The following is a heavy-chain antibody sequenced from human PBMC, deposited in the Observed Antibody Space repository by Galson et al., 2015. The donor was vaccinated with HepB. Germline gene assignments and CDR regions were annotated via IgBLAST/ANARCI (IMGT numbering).Heavy chain of an antibody. D-gene: IGHD6-6*01. CDR1: GYSFTSYW. CDR2: IDPSDSYT. V-gene: IGHV5-10-1*01. Sequence: QSGAEVKKPGESLRISCKGSGYSFTSYWISWVRQMPGKGLEWMGRIDPSDSYTNYSPSFQGHVTISADKSISTAYLQWSSLKASDTAMYYCARGPSRIAARRRADWFDPWGQGTLVTVSS. CDR3: ARGPSRIAARRRADWFDP. J-gene: IGHJ5*02.